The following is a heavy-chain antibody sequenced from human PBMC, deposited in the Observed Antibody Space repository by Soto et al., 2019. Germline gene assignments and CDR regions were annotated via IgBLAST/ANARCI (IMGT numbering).Heavy chain of an antibody. CDR1: GYTFTGYY. D-gene: IGHD3-22*01. CDR3: AISTYYYDSSGYYYVATFDY. CDR2: INPNSGGT. Sequence: ASVKVSCKASGYTFTGYYMHWVRQAPGQGLEWMGWINPNSGGTNYAQKFQGWVTMTRDTSISTAYMELSRLRSDDTAVYYCAISTYYYDSSGYYYVATFDYWGQGTLVTVSS. J-gene: IGHJ4*02. V-gene: IGHV1-2*04.